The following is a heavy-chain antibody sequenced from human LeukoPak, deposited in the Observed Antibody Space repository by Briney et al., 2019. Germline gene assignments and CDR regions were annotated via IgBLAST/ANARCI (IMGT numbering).Heavy chain of an antibody. D-gene: IGHD5-18*01. V-gene: IGHV3-21*01. CDR2: ISSSSSYI. CDR3: ARLTNSYGYYFDY. CDR1: GFTFSSYS. Sequence: PGGSLRLSCAASGFTFSSYSMNRVRQAPGKGLEWVSSISSSSSYIYYADSVKGRFTISRDNAKNSLYLQMNSLRAEDTAVYYCARLTNSYGYYFDYWGQGTLVTVSS. J-gene: IGHJ4*02.